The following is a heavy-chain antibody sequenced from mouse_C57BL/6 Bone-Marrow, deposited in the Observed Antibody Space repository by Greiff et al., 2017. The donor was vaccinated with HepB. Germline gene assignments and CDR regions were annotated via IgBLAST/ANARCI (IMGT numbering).Heavy chain of an antibody. D-gene: IGHD1-1*01. CDR3: ARNRALYGSSYDWYFDV. V-gene: IGHV2-2*01. Sequence: QVQLQQSGPGLVQPSQSLSITCTVSGFSFTSYGVHWVRQSPGKGLEWLGVIWSGGSTDYNAAFISRLSISKDNSKSQVFFKMNSLQADDTAIYYCARNRALYGSSYDWYFDVWGTGTTVTVSS. CDR2: IWSGGST. J-gene: IGHJ1*03. CDR1: GFSFTSYG.